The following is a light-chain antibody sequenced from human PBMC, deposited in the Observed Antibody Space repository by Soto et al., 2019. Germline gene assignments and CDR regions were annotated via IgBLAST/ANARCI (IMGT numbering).Light chain of an antibody. Sequence: MTQSPSTVSASLGDRVTITCRASQNVDDSLAWYQQRPGKAPKLLIYDASILQSGVPSRFSGSGFGTEFTLTINGLQPDDFAVYFCQHFHTKPITFGQGTRLDIK. J-gene: IGKJ5*01. CDR2: DAS. CDR1: QNVDDS. V-gene: IGKV1-5*01. CDR3: QHFHTKPIT.